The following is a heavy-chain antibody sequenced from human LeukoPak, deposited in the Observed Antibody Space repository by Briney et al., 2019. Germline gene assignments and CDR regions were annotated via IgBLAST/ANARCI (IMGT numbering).Heavy chain of an antibody. V-gene: IGHV4-31*03. Sequence: SETLSLTCTVSGDSISTGGYYWAWIRQHRERGLEWIGYIYYSGSTHYNPSLQSRVTISVDTSKNQFSLNLNSVTAADTAVYYCARGRGCSGGSCYFNYWGQGTLVTVSS. D-gene: IGHD2-15*01. CDR2: IYYSGST. CDR1: GDSISTGGYY. CDR3: ARGRGCSGGSCYFNY. J-gene: IGHJ4*02.